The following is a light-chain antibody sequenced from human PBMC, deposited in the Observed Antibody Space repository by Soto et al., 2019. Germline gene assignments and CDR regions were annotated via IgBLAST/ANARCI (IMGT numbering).Light chain of an antibody. J-gene: IGKJ1*01. CDR2: DAS. CDR3: QHRSNSPPTLT. Sequence: EIVLTQSPATLSLSPGDRATLSCMASQSIGTYLGWYQQKPGQAPSLLIYDASNRATGIPARFSGSGSGTDFTLTISSLEPEDFAVYFCQHRSNSPPTLTFGQGTKVEIK. CDR1: QSIGTY. V-gene: IGKV3-11*01.